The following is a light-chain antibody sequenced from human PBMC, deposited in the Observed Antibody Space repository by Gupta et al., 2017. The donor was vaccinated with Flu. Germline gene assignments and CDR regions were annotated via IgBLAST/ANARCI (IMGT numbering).Light chain of an antibody. CDR3: QRYNSYPWT. V-gene: IGKV1-5*03. CDR1: QSISSW. J-gene: IGKJ1*01. CDR2: KAS. Sequence: PSTLSASVGDRVTITCRASQSISSWLAWYQQKAGKAPKLLIYKASSLESGVPSRFSGSGSGTEFTLTISILQPDDFATYYCQRYNSYPWTFGQGTKVEIK.